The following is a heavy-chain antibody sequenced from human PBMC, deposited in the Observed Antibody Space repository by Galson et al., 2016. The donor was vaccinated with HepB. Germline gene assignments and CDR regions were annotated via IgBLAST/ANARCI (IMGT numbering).Heavy chain of an antibody. Sequence: SLRLSCAASGFTFSSYAMHWVRQAPGKGLEWVAVISYDGSNEYYADSVKGRFTISRDKSKNTLYLQMNSLRGEDTAVYYCAKDSFLGITMVRGIRGQADSWGQGTLVTVSS. CDR2: ISYDGSNE. D-gene: IGHD3-10*01. V-gene: IGHV3-30*04. CDR3: AKDSFLGITMVRGIRGQADS. CDR1: GFTFSSYA. J-gene: IGHJ4*02.